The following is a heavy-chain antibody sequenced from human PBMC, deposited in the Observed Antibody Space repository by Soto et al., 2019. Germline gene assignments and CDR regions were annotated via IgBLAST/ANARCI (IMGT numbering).Heavy chain of an antibody. CDR2: IDGGGTTT. Sequence: PGGSLRLSCAASGFTFGSYAMNWVRQAPGRGLEWVSVIDGGGTTTYYADSVKGRFTISRDNSKNTVFLQMNSLRAEDTAVYYCATNRITMVRGVIRTNWSDPWGQGTLVTVSS. CDR3: ATNRITMVRGVIRTNWSDP. D-gene: IGHD3-10*01. CDR1: GFTFGSYA. V-gene: IGHV3-23*01. J-gene: IGHJ5*02.